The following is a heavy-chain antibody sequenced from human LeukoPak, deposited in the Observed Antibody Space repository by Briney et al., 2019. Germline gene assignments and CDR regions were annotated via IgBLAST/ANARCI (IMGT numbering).Heavy chain of an antibody. CDR1: GGSISSYY. V-gene: IGHV4-39*01. J-gene: IGHJ4*02. CDR2: IYYSGST. Sequence: SETLSLTCSVSGGSISSYYWTWIRQPPGKGLEWIGTIYYSGSTYYNPSLKSRITISVDASANQFSLKLSSVTATDTAVYYCARHSHSDAQSSFDYWGQGTLVTVSS. CDR3: ARHSHSDAQSSFDY. D-gene: IGHD2-2*01.